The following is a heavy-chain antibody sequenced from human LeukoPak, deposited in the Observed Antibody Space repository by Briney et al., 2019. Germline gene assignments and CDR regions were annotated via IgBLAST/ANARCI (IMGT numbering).Heavy chain of an antibody. D-gene: IGHD5-18*01. CDR3: ARDRIQLSGFPLMDY. CDR1: GGTFSSYA. V-gene: IGHV1-69*01. J-gene: IGHJ4*02. Sequence: ASAKVSCKASGGTFSSYAISWVRQAPGQGLEWMGGIIPIFGTANYAQKFQGRVTITADESTSTAYMELSSLRSEDTAVYYCARDRIQLSGFPLMDYWGQGTLVTVSS. CDR2: IIPIFGTA.